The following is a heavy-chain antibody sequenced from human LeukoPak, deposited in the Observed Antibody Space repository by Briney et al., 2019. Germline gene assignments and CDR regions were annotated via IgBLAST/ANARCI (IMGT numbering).Heavy chain of an antibody. CDR3: ARERDYDSSGYAFYFDY. CDR2: ISYDGSNK. Sequence: GRSLRLSCAASGFTFSSYAMHWVRQAPGKGLEWVAVISYDGSNKYYADSVKGRFTISRDNSTNTLYLQMNSLRAEDTAVYYCARERDYDSSGYAFYFDYWGQGTLVTVSS. V-gene: IGHV3-30-3*01. D-gene: IGHD3-22*01. CDR1: GFTFSSYA. J-gene: IGHJ4*02.